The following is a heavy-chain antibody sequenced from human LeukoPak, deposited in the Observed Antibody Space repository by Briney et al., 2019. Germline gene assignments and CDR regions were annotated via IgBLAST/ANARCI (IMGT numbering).Heavy chain of an antibody. D-gene: IGHD3-10*01. CDR3: ARASITMVRGFPFDY. V-gene: IGHV4-34*01. CDR2: INHSGST. J-gene: IGHJ4*02. Sequence: PSETLSLTCAVYGGSFSGYYWSWIRQPPGKGLEWIGEINHSGSTYYNPSLKSRVTISVDTSKNQFSLKLSSVTAADTAVYYCARASITMVRGFPFDYWGQGTLVTVSS. CDR1: GGSFSGYY.